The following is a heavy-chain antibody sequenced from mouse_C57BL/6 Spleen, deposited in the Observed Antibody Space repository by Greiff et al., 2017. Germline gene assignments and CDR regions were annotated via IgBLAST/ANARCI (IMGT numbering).Heavy chain of an antibody. V-gene: IGHV5-6*01. D-gene: IGHD2-2*01. J-gene: IGHJ4*01. Sequence: EVQGVESGGDLVKPGGSLKLSCAASGFTFSSYGMSWVRQTPDKRLEWVATISSGGSYTYYPDSVKGRFTISRDNAKNTLYLQMSSLKSEDTAMYYCARSMVTTGNYAMDYWGQGTSVTVSS. CDR2: ISSGGSYT. CDR3: ARSMVTTGNYAMDY. CDR1: GFTFSSYG.